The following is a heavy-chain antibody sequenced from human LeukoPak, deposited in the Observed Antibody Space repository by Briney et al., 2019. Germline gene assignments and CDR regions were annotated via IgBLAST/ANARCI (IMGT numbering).Heavy chain of an antibody. V-gene: IGHV3-21*01. CDR2: ISSSSSYI. Sequence: GGSLRLSCAASGFTFSSYSMNLVRQAPGKGLEWVSSISSSSSYIYYADSVKGRFTIYRDNAKNSLYLQMNSLRAEDTAVYYCARDGRVDSSWYRFDYWGQGTLVTVSS. CDR1: GFTFSSYS. J-gene: IGHJ4*02. D-gene: IGHD6-13*01. CDR3: ARDGRVDSSWYRFDY.